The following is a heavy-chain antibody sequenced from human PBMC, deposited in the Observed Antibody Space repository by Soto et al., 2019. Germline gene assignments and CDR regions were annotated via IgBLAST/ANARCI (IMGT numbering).Heavy chain of an antibody. J-gene: IGHJ3*02. Sequence: SETLSLTCGVSDYSISSGYYWAWIRQPPGKGLEWLGSIYHTGSTYQNPSLSSRVTISVDTSRNKFSLRLSSVTAADTAVYYRARDRDGYHYAYDIWGPRTPVPFS. CDR2: IYHTGST. V-gene: IGHV4-38-2*02. CDR1: DYSISSGYY. CDR3: ARDRDGYHYAYDI. D-gene: IGHD5-12*01.